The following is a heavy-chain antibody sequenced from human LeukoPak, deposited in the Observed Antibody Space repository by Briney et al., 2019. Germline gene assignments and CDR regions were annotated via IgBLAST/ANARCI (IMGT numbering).Heavy chain of an antibody. CDR3: AKHSRSGDSGYGNAFDI. D-gene: IGHD5-12*01. Sequence: SETLSLTCAVYGGSFSGYYWSWIRQPPGKGLEWIGEINHSGSTNYNPSLKSRVTISVDTSKNQFSLKLSSVTAADTAVYYCAKHSRSGDSGYGNAFDIWGQGTMVTVSS. CDR2: INHSGST. J-gene: IGHJ3*02. CDR1: GGSFSGYY. V-gene: IGHV4-34*01.